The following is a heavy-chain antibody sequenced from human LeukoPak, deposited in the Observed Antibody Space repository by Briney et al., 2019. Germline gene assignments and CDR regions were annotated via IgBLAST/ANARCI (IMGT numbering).Heavy chain of an antibody. J-gene: IGHJ6*02. CDR1: GGSFTDYF. Sequence: SETLSLTCAVFGGSFTDYFWTWVRQSPGEGLEWIGEINDYTGNTNYNPSLNSRVSISLEKSKNQFSLELRSVTAADTAVYYCVRGRIAKIVVVHSFHYGMDVWGQGTTVTVSS. D-gene: IGHD3-22*01. CDR2: INDYTGNT. V-gene: IGHV4-34*01. CDR3: VRGRIAKIVVVHSFHYGMDV.